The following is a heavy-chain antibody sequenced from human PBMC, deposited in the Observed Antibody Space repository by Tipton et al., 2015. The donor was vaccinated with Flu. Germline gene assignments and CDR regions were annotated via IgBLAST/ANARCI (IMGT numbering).Heavy chain of an antibody. Sequence: TLSLTCAVYGGSFSGYYWSWIRQPPGKGLEWIGSIYYSGSTYYNPSLKSRVTISVDTSKNQFSLKLSSVTAADTAVYYCARRPQQLVLGAFDYWGQGTLVTVSS. D-gene: IGHD6-13*01. V-gene: IGHV4-34*01. CDR1: GGSFSGYY. J-gene: IGHJ4*02. CDR3: ARRPQQLVLGAFDY. CDR2: IYYSGST.